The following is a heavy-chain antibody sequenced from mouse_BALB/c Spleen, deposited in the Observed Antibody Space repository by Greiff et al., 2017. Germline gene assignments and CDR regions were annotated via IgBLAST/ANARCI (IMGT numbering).Heavy chain of an antibody. CDR1: GYAFSSYW. J-gene: IGHJ2*01. CDR3: ARKETTAYFDY. V-gene: IGHV1-80*01. Sequence: LVESGAELVRPGSSVKISCKASGYAFSSYWMNWVKQRPGQGLEWIGQIYPGDGDTNYNGKFKGKATLTADKSSSTAYMQLSSLTSEDSAVYFCARKETTAYFDYWGQGTTLTVSS. D-gene: IGHD1-2*01. CDR2: IYPGDGDT.